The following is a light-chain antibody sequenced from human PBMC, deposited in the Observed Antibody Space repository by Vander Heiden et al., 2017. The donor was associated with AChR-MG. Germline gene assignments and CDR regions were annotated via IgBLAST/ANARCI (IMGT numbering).Light chain of an antibody. CDR1: QGISSD. Sequence: IQLTQSPSSLSASVGDRVTITCRASQGISSDLAWYQQKPGKAPKLLIYAASTLQSGGPSRFSGSGSGTDFTLTISSLQPEDFATYYCLQLNSYPRTFGQGTKVEIK. CDR3: LQLNSYPRT. J-gene: IGKJ1*01. CDR2: AAS. V-gene: IGKV1-9*01.